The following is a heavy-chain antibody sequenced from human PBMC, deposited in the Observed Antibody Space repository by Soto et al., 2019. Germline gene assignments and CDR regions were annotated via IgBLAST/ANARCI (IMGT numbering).Heavy chain of an antibody. D-gene: IGHD3-9*01. CDR2: VYYSGST. CDR3: ARGSYNFLTGYYLGY. CDR1: GASFSSYY. Sequence: QVQLQESGPGLVKPSETLSLTCTVSGASFSSYYWSWIRQPPGKGLEWIGYVYYSGSTNYNPSLKRRVTISVDTSRNQFSLKLSSVTAADTAVYYCARGSYNFLTGYYLGYWGQGTLVTVSS. J-gene: IGHJ4*02. V-gene: IGHV4-59*01.